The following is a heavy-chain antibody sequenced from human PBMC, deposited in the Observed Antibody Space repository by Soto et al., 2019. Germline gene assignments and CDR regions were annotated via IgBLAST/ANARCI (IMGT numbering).Heavy chain of an antibody. D-gene: IGHD6-13*01. Sequence: EVQLVETGGGLIQPGGSLRLSCAASGFTVSNNYMSWVRQAPGKGLEWVSVIFSGGSTYYADAVKGRFTISRDNSKNTLDLQMNSLRAEDTAVYYCTRDLPGYGSSWPREWGLGTLVTVSS. J-gene: IGHJ4*02. CDR2: IFSGGST. V-gene: IGHV3-53*02. CDR3: TRDLPGYGSSWPRE. CDR1: GFTVSNNY.